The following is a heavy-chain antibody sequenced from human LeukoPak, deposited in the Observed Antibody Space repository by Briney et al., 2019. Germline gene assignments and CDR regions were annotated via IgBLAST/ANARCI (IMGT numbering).Heavy chain of an antibody. D-gene: IGHD3-10*01. CDR1: GGSISSYY. V-gene: IGHV4-59*01. Sequence: SETLSLTCTVSGGSISSYYWSWIRPSPGKGLECIGYIHYTGSTNYTPSLKSRITTLVETSKNQFSLKLKSVTAADTAVYYCARGGYYGSGNDFRFDPWGQGTLVTVSS. CDR2: IHYTGST. CDR3: ARGGYYGSGNDFRFDP. J-gene: IGHJ5*02.